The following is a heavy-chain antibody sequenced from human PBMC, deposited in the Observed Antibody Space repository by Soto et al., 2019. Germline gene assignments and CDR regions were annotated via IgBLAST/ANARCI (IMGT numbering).Heavy chain of an antibody. V-gene: IGHV3-53*01. J-gene: IGHJ3*02. CDR2: IYSGGST. D-gene: IGHD4-4*01. Sequence: GGSLRLSCAASGFTVSSNYMSWVRQAPGKGLEWVSVIYSGGSTYYADSVKGRFTISRDNSKNTLYLQMNSLRAEDTAVYYCARGDYNKANAFDIWGQGTMVTVSS. CDR1: GFTVSSNY. CDR3: ARGDYNKANAFDI.